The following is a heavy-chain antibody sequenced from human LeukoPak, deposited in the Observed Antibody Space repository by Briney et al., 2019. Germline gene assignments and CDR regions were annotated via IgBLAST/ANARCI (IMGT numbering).Heavy chain of an antibody. CDR1: GGSFSGYY. CDR3: ARGSYQKPNDSSGYYQIDY. D-gene: IGHD3-22*01. V-gene: IGHV4-34*01. J-gene: IGHJ4*02. Sequence: SETLSLTCAVYGGSFSGYYWSWIRQPPGKGLEWIGEINHSGSTNYNPSLKSRVTISVDTSKNQFSLKLSSETAADTAVYYCARGSYQKPNDSSGYYQIDYWGQGTLVTVSS. CDR2: INHSGST.